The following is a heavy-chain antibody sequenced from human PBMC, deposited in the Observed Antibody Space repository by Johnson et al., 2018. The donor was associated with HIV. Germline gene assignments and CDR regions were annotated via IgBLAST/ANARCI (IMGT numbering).Heavy chain of an antibody. V-gene: IGHV3-74*01. CDR1: GFTFSAYW. D-gene: IGHD5-18*01. CDR3: AKERGYSYGRGAFDI. J-gene: IGHJ3*02. Sequence: VQLVESGGGLVQPGGSLRLSCAASGFTFSAYWMHWVRQAPGQGLVWVSRIIRDATTAIYADSVKGRFTISRDISKNTLYLEMYSLRADDTAVYYCAKERGYSYGRGAFDILGQGTMVTVSS. CDR2: IIRDATTA.